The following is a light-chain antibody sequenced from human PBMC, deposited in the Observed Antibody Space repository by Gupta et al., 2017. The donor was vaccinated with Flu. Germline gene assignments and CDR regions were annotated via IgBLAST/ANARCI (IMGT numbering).Light chain of an antibody. Sequence: YLAWYQQKPGQAPRLLIYGDSTGATGVPHRFSGTGSGTDFTLIINGLEPEDFAVYYCQQYGSPPTFGGGTKVEI. V-gene: IGKV3-20*01. CDR2: GDS. J-gene: IGKJ4*01. CDR3: QQYGSPPT. CDR1: Y.